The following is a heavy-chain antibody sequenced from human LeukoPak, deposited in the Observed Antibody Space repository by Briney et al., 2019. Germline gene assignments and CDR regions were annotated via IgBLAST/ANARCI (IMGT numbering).Heavy chain of an antibody. D-gene: IGHD2-21*01. Sequence: GESLKISCKVSGYSFTSYCIGWVRQMPGKGLEWMGIIYPGDSGPTYSPSFRGQVTISVDKSINTAYLQWSSLQASDTAMYYCGMGGDRVPPKDVVFDVWGQGTMVTVST. J-gene: IGHJ3*01. CDR3: GMGGDRVPPKDVVFDV. CDR2: IYPGDSGP. V-gene: IGHV5-51*01. CDR1: GYSFTSYC.